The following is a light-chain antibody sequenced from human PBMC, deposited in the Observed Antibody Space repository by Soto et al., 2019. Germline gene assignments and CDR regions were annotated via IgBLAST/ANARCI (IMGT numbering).Light chain of an antibody. CDR3: QQTSRTPKT. V-gene: IGKV1-39*01. J-gene: IGKJ1*01. CDR1: QSITRY. CDR2: AAS. Sequence: DIQMTQFPSSLSASVGDRVNITCRASQSITRYLNWYQQKPGKAPNLLIYAASSLHSGVPSRFSGAGSGTDFTLTISSLQPEDFATYYCQQTSRTPKTFGQGTKVDIK.